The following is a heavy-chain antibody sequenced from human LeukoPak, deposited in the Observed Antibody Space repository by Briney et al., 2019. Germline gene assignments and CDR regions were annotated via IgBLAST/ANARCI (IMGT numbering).Heavy chain of an antibody. CDR1: GYTFTSYA. J-gene: IGHJ4*02. V-gene: IGHV1-3*01. D-gene: IGHD5-18*01. Sequence: ASVTVSCTASGYTFTSYAMHWVRQAPGQRLEWMGWINAGNGNTKYSQKFQGRVTITRDTSASTAYMELSSLRSEDTAVYYCARVFGGYSYGYAPGFGHFDYWGQGTLVTVSS. CDR3: ARVFGGYSYGYAPGFGHFDY. CDR2: INAGNGNT.